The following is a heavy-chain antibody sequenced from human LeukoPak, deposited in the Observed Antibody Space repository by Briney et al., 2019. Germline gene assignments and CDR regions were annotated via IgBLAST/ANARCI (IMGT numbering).Heavy chain of an antibody. D-gene: IGHD6-13*01. Sequence: GGSLRLSCAASGFTFSGHNMNWVRQAPGKGLEWISFVSISSGTIYYADSVNGRFRISRDNAKSSLDLEMNSLRAVDTAVYYCAGSSSWQAYYYYYYMDVWGKGTTVTVSS. CDR1: GFTFSGHN. CDR3: AGSSSWQAYYYYYYMDV. V-gene: IGHV3-48*04. J-gene: IGHJ6*03. CDR2: VSISSGTI.